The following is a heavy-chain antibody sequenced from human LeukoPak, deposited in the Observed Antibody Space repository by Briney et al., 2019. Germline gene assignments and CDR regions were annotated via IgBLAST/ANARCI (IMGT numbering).Heavy chain of an antibody. J-gene: IGHJ4*02. CDR3: VSLTPHNDY. Sequence: GGSLRLSCSASGLIFSTYAMQWVRQAPGKGLEYVSGIGANGGSTYYADSVKGRLIISRDNSKNTLYLQMSSLRTDDTALYYCVSLTPHNDYWGQGTLVTVSS. D-gene: IGHD3-9*01. V-gene: IGHV3-64D*08. CDR1: GLIFSTYA. CDR2: IGANGGST.